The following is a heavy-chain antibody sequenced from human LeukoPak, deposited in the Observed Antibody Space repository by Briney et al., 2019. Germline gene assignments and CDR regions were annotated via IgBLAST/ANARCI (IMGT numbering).Heavy chain of an antibody. D-gene: IGHD2-2*01. CDR3: ARLGSTTSPYYYYYMDV. V-gene: IGHV3-11*04. J-gene: IGHJ6*03. Sequence: GGSLRLSCAASGLTFSDYYMSWIRQAPGKGLEWVSYISGSGATIYYADSVKGRFTISRENAKNSLYLQMNSLRAEDTAVYYCARLGSTTSPYYYYYMDVWGKGTTVTVSS. CDR1: GLTFSDYY. CDR2: ISGSGATI.